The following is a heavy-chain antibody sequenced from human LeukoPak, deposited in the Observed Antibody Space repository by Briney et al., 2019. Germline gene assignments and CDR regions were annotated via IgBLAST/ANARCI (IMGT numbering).Heavy chain of an antibody. J-gene: IGHJ4*02. D-gene: IGHD2-15*01. CDR2: VYNRENT. V-gene: IGHV4-38-2*02. CDR1: GYSISTGYY. CDR3: VREYCSGGTCSTNDY. Sequence: SETLSLTCTVSGYSISTGYYWGWIRQPPGKGLEWIGNVYNRENTYYNPSLKSRVTISVDTSKNQFSLRLSSVTAADTAVYYCVREYCSGGTCSTNDYWGQGTLVTVSS.